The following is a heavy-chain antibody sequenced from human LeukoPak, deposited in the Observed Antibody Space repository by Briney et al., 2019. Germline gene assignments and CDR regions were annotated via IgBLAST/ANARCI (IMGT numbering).Heavy chain of an antibody. CDR2: IDYSGTT. D-gene: IGHD3-22*01. Sequence: SSETLSLTCTVSGGSISSYYWSWIRQPPGKGLEWIGYIDYSGTTNYNPSLSSRVTMSVDTSKNQFSLSLSSVTAADTAVYYCARDAYYYDSSGYYVVDYWGQGTLVTVSS. J-gene: IGHJ4*02. CDR3: ARDAYYYDSSGYYVVDY. V-gene: IGHV4-59*12. CDR1: GGSISSYY.